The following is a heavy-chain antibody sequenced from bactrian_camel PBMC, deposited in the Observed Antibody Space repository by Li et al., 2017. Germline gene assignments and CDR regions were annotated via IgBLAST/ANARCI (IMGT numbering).Heavy chain of an antibody. CDR3: AAAFLLPTRYARSWYMQNDYPY. CDR2: IYLGGGSP. D-gene: IGHD1*01. J-gene: IGHJ4*01. Sequence: HVQLVESGGGSVQAGGPLRLSCVWSPRTYGTWCMYWFRQVLGKKREGVAGIYLGGGSPYYADSVKGRFTISQDGAKNTVYLQMNSLKPEDTAMYYCAAAFLLPTRYARSWYMQNDYPYWGQGTQVTVS. V-gene: IGHV3S1*01. CDR1: PRTYGTWC.